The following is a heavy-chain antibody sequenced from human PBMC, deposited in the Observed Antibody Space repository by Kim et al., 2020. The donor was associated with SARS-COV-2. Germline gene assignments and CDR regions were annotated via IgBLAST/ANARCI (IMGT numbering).Heavy chain of an antibody. J-gene: IGHJ2*01. CDR1: GGSISSGGYY. CDR3: ARVDVCSGGSCYWYFDL. V-gene: IGHV4-31*03. D-gene: IGHD2-15*01. Sequence: SETLSLTCTVSGGSISSGGYYWSWIRQHPGKGLEWIGYIYYSGSTYYNPSLKSRVTISVDTSKNQFSLKLSSVTAADTAVYYCARVDVCSGGSCYWYFDLGGRGTLSTVSS. CDR2: IYYSGST.